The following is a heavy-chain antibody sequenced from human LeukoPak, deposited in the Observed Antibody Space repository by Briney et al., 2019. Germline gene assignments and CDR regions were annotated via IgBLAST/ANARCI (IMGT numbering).Heavy chain of an antibody. J-gene: IGHJ4*02. CDR2: IYPGDSDT. CDR1: GYSLSRYW. CDR3: ARPSDCSTTSCPLAY. D-gene: IGHD2-2*01. Sequence: GESLKISCLGSGYSLSRYWIGWARQMPGKGLEWMGIIYPGDSDTRYSPTFQGQVSISADKSISTAYLQWSSLKASDSAMYYCARPSDCSTTSCPLAYWGQGTLVTVSS. V-gene: IGHV5-51*01.